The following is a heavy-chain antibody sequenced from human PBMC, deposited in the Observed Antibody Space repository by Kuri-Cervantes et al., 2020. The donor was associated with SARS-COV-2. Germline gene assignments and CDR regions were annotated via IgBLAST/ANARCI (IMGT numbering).Heavy chain of an antibody. D-gene: IGHD3-3*01. J-gene: IGHJ3*02. CDR3: ARVRIFGVPGFAFDI. CDR1: GGSISSYN. V-gene: IGHV4-59*01. Sequence: SETLSLTCTVSGGSISSYNWSWIRQPPGKGLEWIGDIYYSGSTNYNPSLKRRVTISVDTSKNRFSLKLSSVTAADTAVYYCARVRIFGVPGFAFDIWGQGTMVTVSS. CDR2: IYYSGST.